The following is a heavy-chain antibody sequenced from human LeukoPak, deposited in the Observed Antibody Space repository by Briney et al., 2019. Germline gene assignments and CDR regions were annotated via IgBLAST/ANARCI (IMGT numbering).Heavy chain of an antibody. V-gene: IGHV3-7*01. CDR1: GFTFTSAW. CDR2: IKQDGSEK. Sequence: GGSLRLSCAASGFTFTSAWMTWVRQAPGKGLEWVANIKQDGSEKYYVDSVKGRFTISRDNAKNSLYLQMNSLRAEDTAVYYCARDSYCSGGSCYPTPDYWGQGTLVTVSS. J-gene: IGHJ4*02. D-gene: IGHD2-15*01. CDR3: ARDSYCSGGSCYPTPDY.